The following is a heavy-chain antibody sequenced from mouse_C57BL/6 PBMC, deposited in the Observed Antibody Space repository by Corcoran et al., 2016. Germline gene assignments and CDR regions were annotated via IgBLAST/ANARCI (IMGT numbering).Heavy chain of an antibody. D-gene: IGHD1-1*02. V-gene: IGHV9-3*01. CDR1: GYTLTTYG. CDR3: AREGGSWFAY. J-gene: IGHJ3*01. Sequence: QIQLVQYGPEQKKTGATVKISCKDSGYTLTTYGMSWVKKDPGKGLKWMGWINTYSGVPTYADDFKGRLAFSWETSASTAYLQINNLKNEDTATYVCAREGGSWFAYWGQGTLVTVST. CDR2: INTYSGVP.